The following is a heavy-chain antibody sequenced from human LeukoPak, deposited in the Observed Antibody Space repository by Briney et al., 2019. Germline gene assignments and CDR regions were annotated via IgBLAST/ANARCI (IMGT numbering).Heavy chain of an antibody. J-gene: IGHJ4*02. D-gene: IGHD5-24*01. V-gene: IGHV4-34*01. CDR3: ARGRDRSKAGDH. CDR1: GGAFSGYY. Sequence: EPLSLTCAVCGGAFSGYYGSWIRQPPGNGLEWIGEINHRGSNNYNPALKSRVTISVDTSKNQFSLKLSSVTAADTAFYYCARGRDRSKAGDHWGQGSLVSVS. CDR2: INHRGSN.